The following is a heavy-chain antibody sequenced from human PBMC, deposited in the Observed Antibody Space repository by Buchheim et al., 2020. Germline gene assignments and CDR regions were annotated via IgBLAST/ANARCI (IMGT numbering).Heavy chain of an antibody. CDR3: AKEVEQRFEY. V-gene: IGHV3-30-3*01. J-gene: IGHJ4*01. D-gene: IGHD1/OR15-1a*01. CDR1: GFTFSSYA. Sequence: QLQLVESGGGVVQPGRSLRLSCAASGFTFSSYAMHWVRQAPGKGLEWVAVISYDGSNKYYADSAKGRFTISRANSKNKLNLQMNSLKAEDTAVYYCAKEVEQRFEYWGHGTL. CDR2: ISYDGSNK.